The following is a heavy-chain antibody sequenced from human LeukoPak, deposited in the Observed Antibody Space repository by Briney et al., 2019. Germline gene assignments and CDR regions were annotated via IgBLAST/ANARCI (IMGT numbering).Heavy chain of an antibody. Sequence: GGSLRLSCAASGFTFSSYGMHWVRQAPGGGLEWVAVIWYDGSNKHYGDSVKGRFTISRDNSKKTLYLQMNSLRVEDTAVYYCARGDGYNDAEYLQHWGQGTLVTVS. J-gene: IGHJ1*01. D-gene: IGHD5-24*01. CDR2: IWYDGSNK. CDR1: GFTFSSYG. CDR3: ARGDGYNDAEYLQH. V-gene: IGHV3-33*01.